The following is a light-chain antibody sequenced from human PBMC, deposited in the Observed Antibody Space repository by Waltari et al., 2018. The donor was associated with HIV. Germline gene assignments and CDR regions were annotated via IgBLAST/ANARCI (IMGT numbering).Light chain of an antibody. CDR2: DVL. V-gene: IGLV2-14*03. CDR3: ASYTARSIRWV. J-gene: IGLJ3*02. Sequence: QSALTQPASVSGSPGQSITISCPGTSSDIGGYNYVSWDQQHPGKPPKVLIYDVLKRPSGRSDRFSGSKSGSTDSLTISGRQAEDEADYYCASYTARSIRWVFGGGTKLTVV. CDR1: SSDIGGYNY.